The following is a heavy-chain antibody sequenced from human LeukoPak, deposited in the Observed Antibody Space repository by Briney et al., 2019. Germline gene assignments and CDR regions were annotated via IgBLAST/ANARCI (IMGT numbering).Heavy chain of an antibody. CDR1: GDSISSAYF. CDR3: ARLIVATIGLDY. CDR2: MYHSGST. V-gene: IGHV4-38-2*01. J-gene: IGHJ4*02. D-gene: IGHD5-12*01. Sequence: SETLSLTCAVSGDSISSAYFWAWFRQPPGKGLDWVGSMYHSGSTYYNPSLKSRVTISVDTSKNQFSLKLSSVTAADTAVYYCARLIVATIGLDYWGQGTLVTVSS.